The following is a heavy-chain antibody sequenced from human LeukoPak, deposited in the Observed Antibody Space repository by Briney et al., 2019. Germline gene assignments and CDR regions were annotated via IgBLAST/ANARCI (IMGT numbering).Heavy chain of an antibody. J-gene: IGHJ4*02. D-gene: IGHD3-3*01. V-gene: IGHV4-59*01. CDR3: ARSGSYDFWSGYYITDRYFYY. CDR1: GGSISSYY. Sequence: SETLSLTCTVSGGSISSYYWSWIRQPPGKGLEWIGYIYYSGSTNYNPSLKSRVTISVDTSKNQFSLKLSSVTAADTAVYYCARSGSYDFWSGYYITDRYFYYWGQGTLVTVSS. CDR2: IYYSGST.